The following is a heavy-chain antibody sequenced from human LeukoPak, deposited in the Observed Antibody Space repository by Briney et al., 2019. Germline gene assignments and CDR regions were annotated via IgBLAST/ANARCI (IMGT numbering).Heavy chain of an antibody. J-gene: IGHJ6*03. V-gene: IGHV3-11*04. D-gene: IGHD5-12*01. Sequence: GGSLRLSCDASGFSISDYYMSWIRQSPGKGLEWISYITSGGASTNYADSVKGRFTISRDNAKKSLHLQMNSLRAEDTAVYYCARDEYSGLYYYMDVWGKGTTVTVSS. CDR3: ARDEYSGLYYYMDV. CDR2: ITSGGAST. CDR1: GFSISDYY.